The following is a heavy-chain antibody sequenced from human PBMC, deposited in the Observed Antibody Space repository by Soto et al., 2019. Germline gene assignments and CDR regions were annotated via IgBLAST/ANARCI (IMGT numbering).Heavy chain of an antibody. CDR3: ARDGYSYGSPFDY. CDR1: GFTFSSYE. J-gene: IGHJ4*02. D-gene: IGHD5-18*01. CDR2: ISTSGDTK. Sequence: GGSLRLSCAASGFTFSSYEMNWVRQAPGKGLEWVSYISTSGDTKYYADSVKGRFTISRDNAKNSLYLQMNSLRAEDTAVYYCARDGYSYGSPFDYWGQGTLVTVSS. V-gene: IGHV3-48*03.